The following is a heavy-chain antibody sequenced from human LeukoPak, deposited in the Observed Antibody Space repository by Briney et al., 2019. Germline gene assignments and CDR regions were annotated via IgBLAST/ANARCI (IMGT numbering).Heavy chain of an antibody. D-gene: IGHD3-3*01. CDR3: AKSQLRFLEWLFDY. J-gene: IGHJ4*02. CDR2: ISWNSGSI. Sequence: QPGRSLRLSCAASGFTFDDYAMPWVRQAPGKGLEWVSGISWNSGSIGYADSVKGRFTISRDNAKNSLYLQMNSLRAEDTALYYCAKSQLRFLEWLFDYWGQGTLVTVSS. V-gene: IGHV3-9*01. CDR1: GFTFDDYA.